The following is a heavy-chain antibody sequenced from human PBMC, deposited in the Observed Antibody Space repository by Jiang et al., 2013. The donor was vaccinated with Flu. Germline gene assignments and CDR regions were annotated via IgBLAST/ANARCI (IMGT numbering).Heavy chain of an antibody. J-gene: IGHJ4*02. CDR2: ISPFLDVT. D-gene: IGHD3-22*01. CDR3: ARVIFYYDTNGFEASYFDN. CDR1: GGTFNTYT. Sequence: GAEVKKPGSSVKVSCKVSGGTFNTYTFTWVRQAPGHGLEWMVRISPFLDVTTYAHNFQDRVTITADKSTSTVNMELASLRSEDTAIYYCARVIFYYDTNGFEASYFDNWAREPWSPSP. V-gene: IGHV1-69*02.